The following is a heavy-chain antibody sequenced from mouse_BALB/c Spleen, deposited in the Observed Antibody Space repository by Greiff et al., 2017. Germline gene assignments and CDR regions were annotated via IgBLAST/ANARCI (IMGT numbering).Heavy chain of an antibody. CDR1: GFTFSSYT. J-gene: IGHJ3*01. CDR2: ISNGGGST. D-gene: IGHD2-4*01. V-gene: IGHV5-12-2*01. CDR3: ASGKGYDYIAY. Sequence: EVQVVESGGGLVQPGGSLKLSCAASGFTFSSYTMSWVRQTPEKRLEWVAYISNGGGSTYYPDTVKGRFTISRDNAKNTLYLQMSSLKSEDTAMYYCASGKGYDYIAYWGQGTLVTVSA.